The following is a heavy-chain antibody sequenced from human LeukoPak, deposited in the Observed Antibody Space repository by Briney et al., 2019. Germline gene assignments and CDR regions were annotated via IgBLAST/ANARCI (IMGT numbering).Heavy chain of an antibody. Sequence: SVKVSCKASGGTFSSYAISWVRQAPGQGLEWMGRIIPIFGTANYAQKFQGRVTITTDESTSTAYMELSSQRSEDTAVYYCARDFANYYDSSRLDYWGQGTLVTVSS. CDR2: IIPIFGTA. CDR1: GGTFSSYA. D-gene: IGHD3-22*01. J-gene: IGHJ4*02. CDR3: ARDFANYYDSSRLDY. V-gene: IGHV1-69*05.